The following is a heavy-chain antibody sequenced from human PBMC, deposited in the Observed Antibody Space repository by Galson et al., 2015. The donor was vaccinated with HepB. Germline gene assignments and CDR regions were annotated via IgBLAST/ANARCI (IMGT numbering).Heavy chain of an antibody. V-gene: IGHV3-21*01. CDR3: ARDLLAAGNYYYCGMDV. J-gene: IGHJ6*02. CDR1: GFTFRNYN. CDR2: ISDSSDYI. D-gene: IGHD6-25*01. Sequence: SLRLSCAASGFTFRNYNMNWVRQAPGKGLEWVSYISDSSDYIYYADSLKGRITISRDNAKNSLYLQINGLRAEDTAVYYCARDLLAAGNYYYCGMDVWGQGTTVTVSS.